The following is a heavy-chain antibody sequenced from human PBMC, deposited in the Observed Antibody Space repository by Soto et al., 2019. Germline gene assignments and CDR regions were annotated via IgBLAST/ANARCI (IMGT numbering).Heavy chain of an antibody. CDR1: GFTFSSYG. Sequence: GGSLRLSCAASGFTFSSYGIHWVRQAPGKGLEWVAVISYDGSNKYYADSVKGRFTISRDNSKNTLYLQMNSLRAEDTAVYYCAKGVEMATIPAFFDYWGQGTLVTVSS. V-gene: IGHV3-30*18. CDR3: AKGVEMATIPAFFDY. D-gene: IGHD5-12*01. CDR2: ISYDGSNK. J-gene: IGHJ4*02.